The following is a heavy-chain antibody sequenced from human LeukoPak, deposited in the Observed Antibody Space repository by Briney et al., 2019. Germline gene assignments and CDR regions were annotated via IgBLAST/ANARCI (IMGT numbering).Heavy chain of an antibody. CDR3: ARTLNRISDY. CDR2: ISSSSRYI. Sequence: GGSLRLSCAASGFTFSRYTMNWVRQAPGKGLEWVSSISSSSRYIYYADSVKGRFTISRDNTKNSLYLQMNSLRAEDTAVYYCARTLNRISDYWGQGTLVTVSS. D-gene: IGHD2-15*01. J-gene: IGHJ4*02. CDR1: GFTFSRYT. V-gene: IGHV3-21*01.